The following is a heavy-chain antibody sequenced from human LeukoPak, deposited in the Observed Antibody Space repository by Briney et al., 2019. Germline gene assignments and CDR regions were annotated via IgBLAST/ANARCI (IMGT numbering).Heavy chain of an antibody. CDR1: GYTFTSYD. D-gene: IGHD6-6*01. Sequence: ASVKVSCKASGYTFTSYDINWVRQATGQGLEWMGWMNPNSGNTGYAQKFQGRVTITRNTSISTAYMELSSLRSEDTAVYYCARFKYSSSSGFDYWGQETLVTVSS. V-gene: IGHV1-8*03. CDR2: MNPNSGNT. J-gene: IGHJ4*02. CDR3: ARFKYSSSSGFDY.